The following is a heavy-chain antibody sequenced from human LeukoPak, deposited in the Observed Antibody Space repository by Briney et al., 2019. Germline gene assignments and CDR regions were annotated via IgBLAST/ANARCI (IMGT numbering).Heavy chain of an antibody. CDR3: ASRVYYGSGSFDY. V-gene: IGHV4-39*07. J-gene: IGHJ4*02. Sequence: SETLSLTCTVSGGSISSSSYYWGWIRQPPGKGLEWIGSIYYSGSTYYSPSLKSRVTISVDTSKNQFSLKLSSVTAADTAVYYCASRVYYGSGSFDYWGQGTLVTVSS. CDR1: GGSISSSSYY. CDR2: IYYSGST. D-gene: IGHD3-10*01.